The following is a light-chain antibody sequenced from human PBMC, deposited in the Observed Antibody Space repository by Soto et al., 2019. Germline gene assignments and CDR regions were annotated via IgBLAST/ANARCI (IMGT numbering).Light chain of an antibody. V-gene: IGLV2-14*03. J-gene: IGLJ1*01. CDR3: SSCATSSTLHV. CDR1: SSDVGGYNY. CDR2: DVS. Sequence: QSALTQPASVSGSPGQSITISCTGASSDVGGYNYVSWYQQHPGKAPKLIIYDVSNRPSGVSDRFSGSKSGNTASLTISGLQTEDEVDYFCSSCATSSTLHVFGTGTKLTVL.